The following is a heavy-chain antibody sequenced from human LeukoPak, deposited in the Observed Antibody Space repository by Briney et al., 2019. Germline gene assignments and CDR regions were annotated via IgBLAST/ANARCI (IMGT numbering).Heavy chain of an antibody. CDR3: ARDRGTTVTKNYFDY. CDR1: GGSISSSSYY. Sequence: PSQTLSLTCTVSGGSISSSSYYWGWIRQPPGKGLEWIGSIYYSGSTYYNPSLKSRVTISVDTSKNQFSLKLSSVTAADTAVYYCARDRGTTVTKNYFDYWGQGTLVTVSS. J-gene: IGHJ4*02. D-gene: IGHD4-17*01. CDR2: IYYSGST. V-gene: IGHV4-39*07.